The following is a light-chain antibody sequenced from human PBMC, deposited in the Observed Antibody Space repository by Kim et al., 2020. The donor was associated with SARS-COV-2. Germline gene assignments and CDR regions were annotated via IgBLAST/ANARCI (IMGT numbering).Light chain of an antibody. CDR2: YDR. Sequence: SYELTQPPSVSVAPGKTASITCGGNNIGTKSVHWYQQKPGQAPVVVIYYDRDRPSGIPERFSGSNSGNTATLTISRVEAGDEADYYCQVWDSSSDHPLVVFGGGTQLTDL. J-gene: IGLJ2*01. CDR1: NIGTKS. CDR3: QVWDSSSDHPLVV. V-gene: IGLV3-21*04.